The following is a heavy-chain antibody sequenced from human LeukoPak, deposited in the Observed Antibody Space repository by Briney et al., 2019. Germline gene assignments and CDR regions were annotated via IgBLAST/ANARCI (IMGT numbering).Heavy chain of an antibody. J-gene: IGHJ6*03. Sequence: PGGSLRLSCAASGFTFSSYAMHWVRQAPGKGLEWIGRIYTSGSTNYNPSLKSRVTMSVDTSKNQFSLKLSSVTAADTAVYYCARTYGSGSYYYYYYYYMDVWGKGTTVTVSS. CDR3: ARTYGSGSYYYYYYYYMDV. D-gene: IGHD3-10*01. V-gene: IGHV4-4*07. CDR2: IYTSGST. CDR1: GFTFSSYA.